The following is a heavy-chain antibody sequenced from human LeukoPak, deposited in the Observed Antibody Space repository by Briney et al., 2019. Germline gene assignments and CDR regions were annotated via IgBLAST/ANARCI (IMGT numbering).Heavy chain of an antibody. J-gene: IGHJ3*02. CDR3: TREGHGTFGM. V-gene: IGHV3-15*01. CDR1: GFSLSNAY. Sequence: GGSLRLSCAASGFSLSNAYINWVRQAPGEGLEWVGLIKNKADRGTTEYAAPVKDRFTVSRDDSKNTVYLQMSSLRTEDTAIYYCTREGHGTFGMWGQGTMVTVSS. CDR2: IKNKADRGTT.